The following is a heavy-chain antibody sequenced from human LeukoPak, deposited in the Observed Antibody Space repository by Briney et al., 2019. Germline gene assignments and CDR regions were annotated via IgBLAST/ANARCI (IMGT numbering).Heavy chain of an antibody. J-gene: IGHJ4*02. CDR3: ARKSASGNYPLDY. CDR2: IIPIFGTA. V-gene: IGHV1-69*13. CDR1: GGTFSSYA. Sequence: SVKVSCKASGGTFSSYAISWVRQAPGQGLEWMGGIIPIFGTANYAQKFQGRVTITADESTSTAYMELSSLRAEDTALYYCARKSASGNYPLDYWGQGTLVTVSS. D-gene: IGHD3-10*01.